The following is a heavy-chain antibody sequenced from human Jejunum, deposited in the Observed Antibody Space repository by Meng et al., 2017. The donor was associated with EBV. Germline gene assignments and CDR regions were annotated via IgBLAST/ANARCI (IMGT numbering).Heavy chain of an antibody. CDR3: TRAGYYRFDY. CDR1: GFTLSDHW. CDR2: INPDGRTI. V-gene: IGHV3-74*01. Sequence: EVRVVESGGGVVQAGGSLRLSCAASGFTLSDHWIHWVRQAPGEGLMWVSRINPDGRTINYGDSVKGRFTISRDNAKNTVYLQMNSLRAEDTAVYYCTRAGYYRFDYWGQGALVTVSS. D-gene: IGHD1-26*01. J-gene: IGHJ4*02.